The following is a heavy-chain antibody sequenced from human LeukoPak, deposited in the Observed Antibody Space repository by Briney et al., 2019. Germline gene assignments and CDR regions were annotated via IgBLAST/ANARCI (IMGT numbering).Heavy chain of an antibody. CDR3: ANPSRKIDY. CDR2: ISGSGGST. D-gene: IGHD1-14*01. CDR1: GFTFSSYA. J-gene: IGHJ4*02. Sequence: GGSLRLSCAASGFTFSSYAMSWVRQAPGKGLEGVSAISGSGGSTYYADCVNGRFTISRANSKNTLYLQTNSARAEATAVYYCANPSRKIDYWGQGTLVTASS. V-gene: IGHV3-23*01.